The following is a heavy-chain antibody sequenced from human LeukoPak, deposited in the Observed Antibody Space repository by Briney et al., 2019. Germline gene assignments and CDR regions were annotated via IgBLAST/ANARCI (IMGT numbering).Heavy chain of an antibody. CDR1: GFTFSSYS. J-gene: IGHJ4*02. V-gene: IGHV3-7*01. Sequence: TGGSPRLSCAASGFTFSSYSMNWVRQAPGKGLEWVANIRQDGSEKQYVDSMKGRFTISRDNAKNSLYLQMSSLRAEDTAVYYCARGHTAVTRHFDFWGQGTLVTVSS. D-gene: IGHD4-17*01. CDR2: IRQDGSEK. CDR3: ARGHTAVTRHFDF.